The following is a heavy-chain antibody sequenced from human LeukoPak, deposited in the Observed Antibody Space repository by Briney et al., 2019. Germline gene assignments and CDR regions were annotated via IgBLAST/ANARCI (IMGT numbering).Heavy chain of an antibody. J-gene: IGHJ6*02. CDR2: VSGDGTTT. V-gene: IGHV3-74*01. Sequence: GSLRLSCAASGFTFSTYWMHWVRQAPGKGLVWVSRVSGDGTTTNYADSVKGRFSISRDNAKNTLFLQVSSLTDEDTAVYYCARGGRGVVWNGLDVWGLGTTVTVSS. D-gene: IGHD2-15*01. CDR3: ARGGRGVVWNGLDV. CDR1: GFTFSTYW.